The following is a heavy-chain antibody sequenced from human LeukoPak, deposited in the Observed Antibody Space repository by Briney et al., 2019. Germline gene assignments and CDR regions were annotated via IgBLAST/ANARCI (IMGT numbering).Heavy chain of an antibody. CDR3: VRDHGSNSWWYFDS. D-gene: IGHD6-13*01. V-gene: IGHV3-30-3*01. CDR2: ISYDGSDK. Sequence: GGSLRLSCSASGFTFSNFAMHWVRQAPGKGLEWVAVISYDGSDKYYADSVKGRFTSSRDNSNNTLYLQMNSLGAEDTAVYYCVRDHGSNSWWYFDSWDQGALVTVSS. CDR1: GFTFSNFA. J-gene: IGHJ4*02.